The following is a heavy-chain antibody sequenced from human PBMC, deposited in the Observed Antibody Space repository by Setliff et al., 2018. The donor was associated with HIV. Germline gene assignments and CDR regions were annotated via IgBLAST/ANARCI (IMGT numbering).Heavy chain of an antibody. J-gene: IGHJ4*02. D-gene: IGHD4-17*01. CDR1: GFNFSTYS. CDR3: ARTRHDYGGYFDH. V-gene: IGHV3-30*04. Sequence: GSLRLSCASSGFNFSTYSMNWVRQAPGKGLEWVAVISYDGSNKYYADSVKGRFTISRDNSKNTLYLRMNSLRAEDMAVYYCARTRHDYGGYFDHWGQGTLVTVSS. CDR2: ISYDGSNK.